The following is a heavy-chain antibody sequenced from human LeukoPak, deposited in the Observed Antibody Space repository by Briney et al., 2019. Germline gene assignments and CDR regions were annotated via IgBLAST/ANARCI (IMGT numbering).Heavy chain of an antibody. V-gene: IGHV4-59*01. CDR1: GGSISSCY. J-gene: IGHJ4*02. Sequence: SETLSLTCTVSGGSISSCYWSWIRQPPGKGLEWIGYIYYSGSTNYNPSLKSRVTISVDTSKNQFSLKLSSVTAADTAVYYCARDDYDSNGYFDYWGQGTLVTVSS. CDR3: ARDDYDSNGYFDY. CDR2: IYYSGST. D-gene: IGHD3-22*01.